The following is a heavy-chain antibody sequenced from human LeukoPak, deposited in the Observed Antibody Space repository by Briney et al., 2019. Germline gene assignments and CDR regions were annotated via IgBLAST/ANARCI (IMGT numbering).Heavy chain of an antibody. CDR1: GYTFINHD. D-gene: IGHD3-10*01. Sequence: ASVKVSCTASGYTFINHDIHWVRQATGQGLEWMGWMNPKSGYTGYSRKFQGRVSMTRNTSTNTAHMELSSLTSEDAAMYFCARGLTTYGNGKLYYQYNWFVPWGQGTLVTVSS. CDR2: MNPKSGYT. V-gene: IGHV1-8*01. J-gene: IGHJ5*02. CDR3: ARGLTTYGNGKLYYQYNWFVP.